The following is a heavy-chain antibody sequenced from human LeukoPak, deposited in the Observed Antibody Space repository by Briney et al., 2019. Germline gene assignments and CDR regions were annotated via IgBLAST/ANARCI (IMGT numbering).Heavy chain of an antibody. J-gene: IGHJ4*02. CDR2: INTDGSST. CDR3: AKELPRTISRGGGYYDIWSGIDY. V-gene: IGHV3-74*01. Sequence: GGSLRLSCAASGFTFSSYWMHWVRQAPGKGLVWVPRINTDGSSTSYADSVKGRFTISRDNSENTLFVQMNSPRADDTAVYYCAKELPRTISRGGGYYDIWSGIDYWGQGTLVTVSS. CDR1: GFTFSSYW. D-gene: IGHD3-3*01.